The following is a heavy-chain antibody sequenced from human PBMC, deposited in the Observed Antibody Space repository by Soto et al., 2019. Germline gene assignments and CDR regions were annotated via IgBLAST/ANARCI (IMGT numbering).Heavy chain of an antibody. CDR3: ARSDSPPTIRDAFDI. Sequence: QVQLQESGPGLVKPSGTLSLTCAVSSGSISSSNWWSWVRQPPGKGLEWIGEIYHSGSTNYNPYLNSGVTIKVEKSQTQYSLKLSSVTAADTAVYYCARSDSPPTIRDAFDIWGQGTMVTVSS. J-gene: IGHJ3*02. D-gene: IGHD3-22*01. V-gene: IGHV4-4*02. CDR1: SGSISSSNW. CDR2: IYHSGST.